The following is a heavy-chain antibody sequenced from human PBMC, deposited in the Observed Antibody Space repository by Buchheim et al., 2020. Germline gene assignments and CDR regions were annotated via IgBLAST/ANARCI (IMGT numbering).Heavy chain of an antibody. V-gene: IGHV1-69*01. D-gene: IGHD2-15*01. CDR3: ARGLYCSGGSCYSGYYYYGMDV. Sequence: QVQLVQSGAEVKKPGSSVKVSCKASGGTFSSYAISWVRQAPGQGLEWMGGIIPIFGTANYAQKFQGRVTITADESTSTAYMELSSLRSEDTAVYYCARGLYCSGGSCYSGYYYYGMDVWGQGTT. CDR1: GGTFSSYA. J-gene: IGHJ6*02. CDR2: IIPIFGTA.